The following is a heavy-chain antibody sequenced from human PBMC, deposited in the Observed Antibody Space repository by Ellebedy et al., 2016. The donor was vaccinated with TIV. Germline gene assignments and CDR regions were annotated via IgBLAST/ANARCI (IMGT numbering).Heavy chain of an antibody. CDR3: TRGRGQLPRGHNFYYFGMDV. CDR1: GYTFTSYD. J-gene: IGHJ6*02. Sequence: AASVKVSCKASGYTFTSYDINWVRQAAGQGLEWMGWMNSNSGNTGYAQKFQGRVTMTRNTSTSTAYMELSSLRSEDTAVYYCTRGRGQLPRGHNFYYFGMDVWGQGTTVTISS. V-gene: IGHV1-8*01. D-gene: IGHD2-2*01. CDR2: MNSNSGNT.